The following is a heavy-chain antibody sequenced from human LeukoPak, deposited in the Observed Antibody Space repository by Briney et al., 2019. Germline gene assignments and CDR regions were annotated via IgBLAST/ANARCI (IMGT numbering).Heavy chain of an antibody. CDR2: IYYSGST. V-gene: IGHV4-30-4*08. J-gene: IGHJ4*02. CDR1: GSSISSGDYY. D-gene: IGHD6-13*01. CDR3: ARVSGQQLYFY. Sequence: SETLSLTCTVSGSSISSGDYYWSWIRQPPGKGLEWIGYIYYSGSTYYNPSLKSRVTISVDTSKNQFSLKLSSVTAADTAVYYCARVSGQQLYFYWGQGTLVTVSS.